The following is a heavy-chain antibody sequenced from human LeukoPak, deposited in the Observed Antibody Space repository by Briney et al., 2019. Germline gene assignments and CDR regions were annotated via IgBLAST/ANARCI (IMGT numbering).Heavy chain of an antibody. V-gene: IGHV6-1*01. CDR2: TYYRSKWYN. D-gene: IGHD3-9*01. CDR3: ARSSTGRYFDWSPPVNWFDP. J-gene: IGHJ5*02. Sequence: SQTLSLTCAISGDSVSSNSAAWNWIRQSPSRGLEWLGRTYYRSKWYNDYAVSVKSRITINPDTSKSQFSLQLNSVTPEDTAVYYCARSSTGRYFDWSPPVNWFDPWGQGTLVTVSS. CDR1: GDSVSSNSAA.